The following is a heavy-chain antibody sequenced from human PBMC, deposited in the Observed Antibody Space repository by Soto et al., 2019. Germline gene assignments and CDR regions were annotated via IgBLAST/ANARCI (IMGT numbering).Heavy chain of an antibody. J-gene: IGHJ4*02. Sequence: WGSLRLSCGASGFTFSAYAMHWVLQPPAKRLEGVAVMSYHGSNNYYADSVKGRFTIPRDNSKNTLYLQMNSLRAEDTAVYYCVKDETFFGVVIKNLDFWGQGTLVTVSS. V-gene: IGHV3-30*18. CDR2: MSYHGSNN. CDR3: VKDETFFGVVIKNLDF. D-gene: IGHD3-3*01. CDR1: GFTFSAYA.